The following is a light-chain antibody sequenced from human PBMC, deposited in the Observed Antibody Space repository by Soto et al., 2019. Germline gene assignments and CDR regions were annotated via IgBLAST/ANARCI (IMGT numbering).Light chain of an antibody. V-gene: IGKV1-12*01. CDR1: HVISSW. CDR2: AAS. J-gene: IGKJ2*01. CDR3: QQTNDFPYT. Sequence: DLQMTQSPSSVSASVGDRVTITCRASHVISSWLAWYQQKPGKAPKLLIYAASRLQSEVPSRFSGSESGADFILTISSLEPEDVATYYCQQTNDFPYTFGQGTKLEIK.